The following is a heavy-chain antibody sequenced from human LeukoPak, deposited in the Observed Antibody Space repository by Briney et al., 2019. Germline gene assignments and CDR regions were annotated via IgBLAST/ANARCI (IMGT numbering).Heavy chain of an antibody. CDR2: ISAYNGNT. V-gene: IGHV1-18*01. CDR1: GYTFTSYG. D-gene: IGHD3-10*01. CDR3: ARDRLWFGELLLDY. J-gene: IGHJ4*02. Sequence: ASVKVSCKASGYTFTSYGISWVRQAPGQGLEWMGWISAYNGNTNYAQKLQGRVTMTTDTSTSTAYMELRSLRSDDTAVCYCARDRLWFGELLLDYWGQGTLVTVSS.